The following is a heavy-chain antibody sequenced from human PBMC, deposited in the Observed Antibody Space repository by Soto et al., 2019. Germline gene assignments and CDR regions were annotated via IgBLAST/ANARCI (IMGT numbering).Heavy chain of an antibody. CDR2: IYYNGST. V-gene: IGHV4-61*01. Sequence: QVQLQESGPGLVKPSETLSLTCTVSGGSVSSGSYYWSWIRQPPGKGLEWIGYIYYNGSTNYNPSLKNRVTISVDVPKNQFSLKLSSVTAADTAVYYCAGVLGYYDSSDNWFDPWGQGTLVTVSS. CDR3: AGVLGYYDSSDNWFDP. J-gene: IGHJ5*02. D-gene: IGHD3-22*01. CDR1: GGSVSSGSYY.